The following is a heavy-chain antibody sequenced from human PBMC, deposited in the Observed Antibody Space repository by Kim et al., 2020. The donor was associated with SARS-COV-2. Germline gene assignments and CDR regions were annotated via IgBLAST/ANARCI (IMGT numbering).Heavy chain of an antibody. J-gene: IGHJ6*02. Sequence: GGSLRLSCAASGFTFSSYAMSWVRQAPGKGLEWVSAISGSGGSTYYADSVKGRFTISRDNSKNTLYLQMNSLRAEDTAVYYCAKGGSSRGYYYYGMDVWGQGTTVTVSS. CDR3: AKGGSSRGYYYYGMDV. CDR1: GFTFSSYA. CDR2: ISGSGGST. D-gene: IGHD6-19*01. V-gene: IGHV3-23*01.